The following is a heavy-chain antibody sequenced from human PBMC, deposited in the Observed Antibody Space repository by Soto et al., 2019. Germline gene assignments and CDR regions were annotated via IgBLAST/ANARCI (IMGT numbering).Heavy chain of an antibody. V-gene: IGHV1-69*08. CDR1: GGTLNTYT. J-gene: IGHJ4*02. D-gene: IGHD3-16*02. Sequence: SVKVSCKASGGTLNTYTFSWVRQVPGQGLEWMGSVLPILGSINYAPEFQGRLSISADQSSTTVYMELSSLTSQDTATYYCGRIPRYSFPTSDPLDNWGQGTLVTVSS. CDR3: GRIPRYSFPTSDPLDN. CDR2: VLPILGSI.